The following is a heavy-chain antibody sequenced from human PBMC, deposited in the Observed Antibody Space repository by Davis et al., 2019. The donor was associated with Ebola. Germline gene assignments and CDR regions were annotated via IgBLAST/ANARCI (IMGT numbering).Heavy chain of an antibody. CDR2: ISSSSSYI. D-gene: IGHD5-24*01. Sequence: GESLKISCAASGFTFSSYSMNWVRQAPGKGLEWVSSISSSSSYIYYADSVKGRFTISRDNAKNSLYLQMNNLRAEDTAVYYCARGRGRDGYNYRWYFDLWGRGTLVTVSS. V-gene: IGHV3-21*04. CDR1: GFTFSSYS. J-gene: IGHJ2*01. CDR3: ARGRGRDGYNYRWYFDL.